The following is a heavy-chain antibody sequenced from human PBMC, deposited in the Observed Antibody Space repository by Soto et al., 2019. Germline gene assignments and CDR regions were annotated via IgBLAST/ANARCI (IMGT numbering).Heavy chain of an antibody. CDR3: ARGEEVLRWLRQSARPPPFDY. CDR2: ISARDGSNK. D-gene: IGHD5-12*01. V-gene: IGHV3-23*01. Sequence: PGGSLRLSCAASGFTFSSYAMSWVRQAPGKGLEWVSAISARDGSNKYYADSVKGRFTIPRDNSKNTLYLQMNSLRAEDTAVYYCARGEEVLRWLRQSARPPPFDYWGQGTLVTVSS. CDR1: GFTFSSYA. J-gene: IGHJ4*02.